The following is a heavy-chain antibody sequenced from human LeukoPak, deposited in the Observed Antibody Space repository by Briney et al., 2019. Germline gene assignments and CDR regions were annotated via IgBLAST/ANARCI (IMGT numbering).Heavy chain of an antibody. J-gene: IGHJ4*02. D-gene: IGHD3-10*01. CDR3: ASGDSGSYYKQINYFDY. V-gene: IGHV3-23*01. CDR1: GFTFSSHA. CDR2: ISDTGGST. Sequence: PGGSLRLSCAASGFTFSSHAMSWIRQAPGKGLEWVSAISDTGGSTYYADSVKGRFTISRDNSKNTLYLQMNSLRAEDTAVYYCASGDSGSYYKQINYFDYWGQGTLVTVSS.